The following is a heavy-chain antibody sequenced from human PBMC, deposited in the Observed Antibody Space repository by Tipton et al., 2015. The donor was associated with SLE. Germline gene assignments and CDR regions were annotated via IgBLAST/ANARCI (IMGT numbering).Heavy chain of an antibody. J-gene: IGHJ4*03. D-gene: IGHD5-18*01. CDR3: ARSRYTYGYGFDY. CDR1: GYNFINFW. V-gene: IGHV5-10-1*01. CDR2: IDPSDSYT. Sequence: VQLVQSGAEVKKPGESQRISCKGSGYNFINFWITWVRQMPGKGLEWVGRIDPSDSYTSYSPSFQGHVTISADKSISTAYLQWSSLKASDTAMYYCARSRYTYGYGFDYWGQGTMVTVSS.